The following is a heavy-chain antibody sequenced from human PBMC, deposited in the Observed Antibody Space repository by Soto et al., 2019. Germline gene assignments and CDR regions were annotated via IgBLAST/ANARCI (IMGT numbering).Heavy chain of an antibody. J-gene: IGHJ4*02. CDR3: ASSAIGRVRGVMPDY. Sequence: GASVKVSCKASGYTFTSYGISWVRQAPGQGLEWMGWISAYNGNTNYAQKLQGRVTMTTDTSTSTAYMELRSLRSDDTAVYYCASSAIGRVRGVMPDYWGQGTLVTVS. D-gene: IGHD3-10*01. CDR1: GYTFTSYG. CDR2: ISAYNGNT. V-gene: IGHV1-18*01.